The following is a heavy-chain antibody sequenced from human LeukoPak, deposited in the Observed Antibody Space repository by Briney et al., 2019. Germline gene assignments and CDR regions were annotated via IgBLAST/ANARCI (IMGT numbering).Heavy chain of an antibody. D-gene: IGHD4-17*01. J-gene: IGHJ5*02. CDR3: ASSGHTVTSWFDP. V-gene: IGHV1-46*01. CDR2: INPTGGST. Sequence: GASVKVSCKASGYTFPSYFMHWVRQAPGQGLEWMGIINPTGGSTTYAQKFQGRVTMTRDTSTSTVYMELSSLRSEDTAVYYCASSGHTVTSWFDPWGQGTLVTVSS. CDR1: GYTFPSYF.